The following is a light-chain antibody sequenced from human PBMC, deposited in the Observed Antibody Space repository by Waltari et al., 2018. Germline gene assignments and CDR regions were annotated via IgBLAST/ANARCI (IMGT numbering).Light chain of an antibody. J-gene: IGKJ2*01. CDR2: GSS. CDR3: QQYNNWPLGYT. V-gene: IGKV3-15*01. Sequence: EIVMTQSPATLSVYPGERATLSCRASQTFSSNLAWYKKKTGQAPRLLIYGSSTRATGIPARFSGSGSGTEFTLTISSLQSEDIAVYYCQQYNNWPLGYTFGQGTKLEIK. CDR1: QTFSSN.